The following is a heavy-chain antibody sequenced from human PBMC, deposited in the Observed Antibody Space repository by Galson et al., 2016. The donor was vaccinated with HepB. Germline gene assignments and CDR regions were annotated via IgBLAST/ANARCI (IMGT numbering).Heavy chain of an antibody. V-gene: IGHV3-30-3*01. J-gene: IGHJ4*02. CDR3: AREVTYCSGGGCYYFDY. D-gene: IGHD2-15*01. CDR1: GFIFSNYA. Sequence: SLRLSCAASGFIFSNYAMSWVRQAPGKGLEWVAFVSYDGTNQYYTDSVKGRFTISRDNSKSTLYLQMNGLRPEDSALYYCAREVTYCSGGGCYYFDYWGQGTLVTVSS. CDR2: VSYDGTNQ.